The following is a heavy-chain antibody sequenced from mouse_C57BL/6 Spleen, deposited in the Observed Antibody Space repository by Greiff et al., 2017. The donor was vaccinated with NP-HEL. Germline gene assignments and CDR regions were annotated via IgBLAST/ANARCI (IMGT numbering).Heavy chain of an antibody. V-gene: IGHV1-82*01. CDR2: IYPGDGDT. J-gene: IGHJ2*01. D-gene: IGHD1-2*01. CDR3: ARAAYVGDY. CDR1: GYAFSSSW. Sequence: QVQLQQSGPELVKPGASVKISCKASGYAFSSSWMNWVKQRPGKGLEWIGRIYPGDGDTNYNGKFKGKATLTADKSSSTAYMQLSSLTSEGSAVYFCARAAYVGDYWGQGTTLTVSS.